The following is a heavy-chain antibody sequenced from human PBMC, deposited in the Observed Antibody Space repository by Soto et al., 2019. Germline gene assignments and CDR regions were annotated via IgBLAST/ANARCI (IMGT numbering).Heavy chain of an antibody. Sequence: QVQLVQSGAEVKKPGASVKVSCKVSGYTLTELSMHWVRQAPGKGLEWMGGFDPEDGETIYAQKFQGRVTMTEDTSTDTAYMELSSLRSQDTAVYYCATGLRYFDWLLPNWFDPWGQGTLDTVSS. CDR2: FDPEDGET. CDR3: ATGLRYFDWLLPNWFDP. J-gene: IGHJ5*02. CDR1: GYTLTELS. D-gene: IGHD3-9*01. V-gene: IGHV1-24*01.